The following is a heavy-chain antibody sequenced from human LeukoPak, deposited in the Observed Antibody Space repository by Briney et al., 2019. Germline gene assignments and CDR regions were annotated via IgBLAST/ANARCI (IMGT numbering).Heavy chain of an antibody. D-gene: IGHD6-13*01. CDR3: ARVGSSWYGSFDY. Sequence: SETLSLTCAVYGGSFSVYYWTWIRQPPGKGLEWIGEIYHSGNTNYNPSLKSRVTISVDKSKNQFSLKLSSVTAADTAVYYCARVGSSWYGSFDYWGQGTLVTVSS. J-gene: IGHJ4*02. CDR2: IYHSGNT. V-gene: IGHV4-34*01. CDR1: GGSFSVYY.